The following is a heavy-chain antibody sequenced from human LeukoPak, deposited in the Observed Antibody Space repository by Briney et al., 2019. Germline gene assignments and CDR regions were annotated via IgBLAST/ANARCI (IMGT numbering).Heavy chain of an antibody. D-gene: IGHD3-22*01. Sequence: PGGSLRLSCVASGFTFSNYAVSWVRLAPGKGLEWVSGITGSGASKFYADSVKGRFTISRDNSRNTLYLRMDSLRAEDTAVYYCARRYDSSGYSFDYWGQGTLVTVSS. CDR3: ARRYDSSGYSFDY. J-gene: IGHJ4*02. V-gene: IGHV3-23*01. CDR2: ITGSGASK. CDR1: GFTFSNYA.